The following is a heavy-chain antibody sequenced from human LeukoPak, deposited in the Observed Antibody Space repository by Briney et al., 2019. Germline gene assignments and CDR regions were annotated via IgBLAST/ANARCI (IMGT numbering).Heavy chain of an antibody. J-gene: IGHJ4*02. D-gene: IGHD3-10*02. CDR2: IPTSGISV. Sequence: GGSLRLSCAASGFSFSRFYMSWVRQTPGKALEWISYIPTSGISVQYADSVRGRFTASRDDAMNSLHLQMDSLRVEDTAVYYRTRGKGPCPGAPFDQWGQGALVIVSS. CDR3: TRGKGPCPGAPFDQ. CDR1: GFSFSRFY. V-gene: IGHV3-11*01.